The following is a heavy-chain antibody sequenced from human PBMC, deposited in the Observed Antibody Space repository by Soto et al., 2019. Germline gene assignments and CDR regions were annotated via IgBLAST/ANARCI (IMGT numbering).Heavy chain of an antibody. CDR2: IYYSGST. CDR1: GGSISSGDYY. CDR3: ARATPKTIYDFWSAILDY. D-gene: IGHD3-3*01. J-gene: IGHJ4*02. Sequence: QVQLQESGPGLVKPSQTLSLTCTVSGGSISSGDYYWSWIRQPPGKGLEWIGYIYYSGSTYYNPSLKSRVTISVDTSKNQFSLKLSSMTAADTAVYYCARATPKTIYDFWSAILDYWGQGTLVTVSS. V-gene: IGHV4-30-4*01.